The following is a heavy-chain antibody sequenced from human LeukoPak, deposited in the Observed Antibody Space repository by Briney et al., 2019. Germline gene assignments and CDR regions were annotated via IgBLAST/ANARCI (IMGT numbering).Heavy chain of an antibody. CDR1: GFTFSSYG. D-gene: IGHD3-9*01. J-gene: IGHJ3*02. CDR2: IRYDGSNK. Sequence: PGGSLRLSCAASGFTFSSYGMHWVRQAPGKGLEWVAFIRYDGSNKYYADSVKGRFTISRDNAKNSLYLQMNSLRAEDTAVYYCARDLKYYDVLTGYYEGENAFDIWGQGTMVTVSS. V-gene: IGHV3-30*02. CDR3: ARDLKYYDVLTGYYEGENAFDI.